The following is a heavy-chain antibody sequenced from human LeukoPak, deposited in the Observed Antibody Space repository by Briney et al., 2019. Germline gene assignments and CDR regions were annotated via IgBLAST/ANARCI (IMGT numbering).Heavy chain of an antibody. J-gene: IGHJ4*02. CDR3: ARAVGYCSGGSCSLDY. D-gene: IGHD2-15*01. CDR2: INHSGST. CDR1: GGSFSGYY. Sequence: PSETLSLTCAVYGGSFSGYYWSWIRQPPGKGLEWLGEINHSGSTNYNPSLKSRVTISVDTSKNQFSLKLSSVTAADTAVYYCARAVGYCSGGSCSLDYWGQGTLVTVSS. V-gene: IGHV4-34*01.